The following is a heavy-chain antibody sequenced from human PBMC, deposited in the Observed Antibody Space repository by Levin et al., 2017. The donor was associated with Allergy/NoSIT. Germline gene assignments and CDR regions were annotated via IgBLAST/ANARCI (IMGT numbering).Heavy chain of an antibody. CDR3: ARAAYCGGDCYSPFDY. CDR2: IIPIFGTA. V-gene: IGHV1-69*06. D-gene: IGHD2-21*01. CDR1: GGTFSSYA. J-gene: IGHJ4*02. Sequence: SVKVSCKASGGTFSSYAISWVRQAPGQGLEWMGGIIPIFGTANYAQKFQGRVTITADKSTSTAYMELSSLRSEDTAVYYCARAAYCGGDCYSPFDYWGQGTLVTVSS.